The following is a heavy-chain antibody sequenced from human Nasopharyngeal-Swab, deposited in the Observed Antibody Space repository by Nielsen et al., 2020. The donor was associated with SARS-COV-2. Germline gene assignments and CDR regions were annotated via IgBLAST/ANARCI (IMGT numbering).Heavy chain of an antibody. CDR1: GFSLRTTRVG. D-gene: IGHD4-17*01. CDR3: AHTSANRSYGDWFDP. J-gene: IGHJ5*02. CDR2: IYWDDDK. V-gene: IGHV2-5*02. Sequence: SGHTLVQPTHTLTLTCPFSGFSLRTTRVGVGWLRHPPGKALEWLAIIYWDDDKRYSTSLKSRLTITKDTSKNQVIITMTNMDPVDTATYYCAHTSANRSYGDWFDPWGQGTLVTVSS.